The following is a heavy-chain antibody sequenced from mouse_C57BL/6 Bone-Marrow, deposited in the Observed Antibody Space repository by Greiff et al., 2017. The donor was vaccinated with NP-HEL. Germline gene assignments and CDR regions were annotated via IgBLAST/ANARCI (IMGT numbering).Heavy chain of an antibody. Sequence: QVHVKQPGAELVKPGASVKLSCKASGYTFTSYWMQWVKQRPGQGLEWIGEIDPSDSYTNYNQKFKGKATLTVDTSSSTAYMQLSSLTSEDSAVYYCARDGYYYFDYWGQGTTLTVSS. J-gene: IGHJ2*01. CDR1: GYTFTSYW. CDR3: ARDGYYYFDY. V-gene: IGHV1-50*01. D-gene: IGHD2-3*01. CDR2: IDPSDSYT.